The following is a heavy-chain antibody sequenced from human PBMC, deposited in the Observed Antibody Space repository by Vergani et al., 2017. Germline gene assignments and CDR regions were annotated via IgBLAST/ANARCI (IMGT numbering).Heavy chain of an antibody. CDR1: GFTFSSYW. D-gene: IGHD2-2*02. CDR3: ARDGGSQLGYCSTTNGYTQYYYYMDV. Sequence: EVQLVESGGGLVQPGGSLRLSCAASGFTFSSYWMSWVRQAPGKGLEWVANIKQDGRGKYYVDSVKGRFTISRDNAKNSLYLQMNSLRAEDTAVYYCARDGGSQLGYCSTTNGYTQYYYYMDVWGKGTTVTVSS. V-gene: IGHV3-7*03. J-gene: IGHJ6*03. CDR2: IKQDGRGK.